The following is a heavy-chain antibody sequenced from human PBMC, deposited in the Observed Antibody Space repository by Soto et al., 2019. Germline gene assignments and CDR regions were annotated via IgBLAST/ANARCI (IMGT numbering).Heavy chain of an antibody. CDR3: GRVVIAATRHPDLDY. Sequence: XETLSLTCTVSGGSFNSPNYYWGWIRQPPGKGLEWIGSIYNSATTYYNPSLKTRVTISADTSRNQFSLNLRSVTAADTAMYYCGRVVIAATRHPDLDYWGQGALVTVSS. D-gene: IGHD2-15*01. V-gene: IGHV4-39*01. CDR2: IYNSATT. J-gene: IGHJ4*02. CDR1: GGSFNSPNYY.